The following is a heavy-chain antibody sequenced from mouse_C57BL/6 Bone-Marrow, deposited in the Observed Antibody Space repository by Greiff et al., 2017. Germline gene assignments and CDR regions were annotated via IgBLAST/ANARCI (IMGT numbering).Heavy chain of an antibody. V-gene: IGHV14-2*01. Sequence: VQLQQSGAELVKPGASVKLSCTASGFNINDYYMHWVKQSNEQGLEWIGRIDPEDGETKYAPKFQVKATITADTSSNTAYLQLSSLTSEDTAVYYCARSLYSDWGFAYWGQGTLVTVSA. D-gene: IGHD2-12*01. CDR1: GFNINDYY. CDR3: ARSLYSDWGFAY. J-gene: IGHJ3*01. CDR2: IDPEDGET.